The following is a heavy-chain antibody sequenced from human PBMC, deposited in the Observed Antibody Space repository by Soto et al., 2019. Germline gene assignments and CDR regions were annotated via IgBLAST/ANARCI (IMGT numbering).Heavy chain of an antibody. CDR2: ISSSSTYI. CDR1: GFSLSSYS. D-gene: IGHD2-15*01. Sequence: EVQLVESGGGLVRPGGSLRLSCVTSGFSLSSYSLNWVRQAPGKGLEWVSSISSSSTYISYADSVKGRFTISRDNAKKSVYLQMISLRAEDTGVYYCAPFCSRVTCYTDHQRAFDNWGQGTLLSVS. CDR3: APFCSRVTCYTDHQRAFDN. V-gene: IGHV3-21*01. J-gene: IGHJ4*02.